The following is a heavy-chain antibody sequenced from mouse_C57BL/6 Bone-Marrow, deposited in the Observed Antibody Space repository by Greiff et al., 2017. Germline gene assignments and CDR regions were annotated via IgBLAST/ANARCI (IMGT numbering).Heavy chain of an antibody. CDR2: ISDGGSYT. V-gene: IGHV5-4*03. J-gene: IGHJ3*01. CDR3: ARACFAY. CDR1: GFTFSSYA. Sequence: EVKLVESGGGLVKPGGSLKLSCAASGFTFSSYAMSWVRQTPEKRLEWVATISDGGSYTYYPDNVKGRFTISRDNAKNNLYLQMSHLKSEDTAMYYCARACFAYWGQGTLVTVSA.